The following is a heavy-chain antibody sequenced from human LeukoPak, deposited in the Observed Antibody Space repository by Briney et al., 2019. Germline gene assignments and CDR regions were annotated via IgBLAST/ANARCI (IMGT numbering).Heavy chain of an antibody. J-gene: IGHJ4*02. V-gene: IGHV1-69*05. CDR1: GGTFSSYA. CDR2: IIPFFGTA. CDR3: AADFGSSSPPFGH. D-gene: IGHD6-13*01. Sequence: ASVKVSCKASGGTFSSYAISWVRQAPGQGLEWMGGIIPFFGTANYAQKFQGRVTITTDESTSTAYMELSSLRSEDTAVYYCAADFGSSSPPFGHWGQGTLVTVSS.